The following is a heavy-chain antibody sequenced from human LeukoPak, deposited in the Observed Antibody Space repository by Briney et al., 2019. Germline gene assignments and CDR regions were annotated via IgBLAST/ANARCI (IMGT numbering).Heavy chain of an antibody. CDR2: ISHGGST. D-gene: IGHD3-10*01. J-gene: IGHJ5*02. CDR3: ARTREPYYYGSGSYYA. CDR1: GGSFSGYF. V-gene: IGHV4-34*01. Sequence: SETLSLTCSVYGGSFSGYFWSWIRQHPGKGLEWIGEISHGGSTIYNPSLKSRITISVDTSKNQFSLRLNSVTAADTAVYYCARTREPYYYGSGSYYAWGQGTLVTVCS.